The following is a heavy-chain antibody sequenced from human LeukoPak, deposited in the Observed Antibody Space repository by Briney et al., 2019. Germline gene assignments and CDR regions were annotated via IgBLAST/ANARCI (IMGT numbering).Heavy chain of an antibody. Sequence: PGGSLRLSCAASGFTFSSYWMSWVRQAPGKGLEWVANIKQDGSEQNYVDSVKGRFTISRDNAKNSLYLQMNSLRAEDTAVYYCARNQGSGWSHIDYWGQGTLVTVSS. J-gene: IGHJ4*02. CDR2: IKQDGSEQ. V-gene: IGHV3-7*01. D-gene: IGHD6-19*01. CDR1: GFTFSSYW. CDR3: ARNQGSGWSHIDY.